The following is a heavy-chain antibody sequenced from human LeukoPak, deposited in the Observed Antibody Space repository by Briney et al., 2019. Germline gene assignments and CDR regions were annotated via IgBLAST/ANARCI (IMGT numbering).Heavy chain of an antibody. Sequence: ASVKVSCKASGYTFTNFGISWVRQAPGQGLEWMGWISAYNGNTNYAQKLQGRVTMTTDTSTSTAYMELRSLRSDDTAVYFCAREAAAAVYFDHWGQGTLVTVSS. CDR2: ISAYNGNT. D-gene: IGHD6-13*01. CDR1: GYTFTNFG. CDR3: AREAAAAVYFDH. J-gene: IGHJ4*02. V-gene: IGHV1-18*01.